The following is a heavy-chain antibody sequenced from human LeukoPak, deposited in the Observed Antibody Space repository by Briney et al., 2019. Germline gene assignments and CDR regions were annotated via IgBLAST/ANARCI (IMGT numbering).Heavy chain of an antibody. V-gene: IGHV3-7*03. D-gene: IGHD1-14*01. Sequence: GGSLRLSCAASGFTFSSYRKNWVRKAPGKGLEWVANIRQDGDTKYYVDSVKGRFTISRDNAMNSLYLQMNSLRAEDTAIYYCARSLPYGTTWYGRSDFWGQGTLVTVSS. CDR1: GFTFSSYR. CDR2: IRQDGDTK. CDR3: ARSLPYGTTWYGRSDF. J-gene: IGHJ4*02.